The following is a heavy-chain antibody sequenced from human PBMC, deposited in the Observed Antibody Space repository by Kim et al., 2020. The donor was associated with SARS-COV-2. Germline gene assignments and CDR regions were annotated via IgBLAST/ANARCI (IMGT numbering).Heavy chain of an antibody. CDR2: ISWDGGST. V-gene: IGHV3-43*01. D-gene: IGHD2-21*01. Sequence: GGSLRLSCAASGFTFDDYTMHWVRQAPGKGLEWVSLISWDGGSTYYADSVKGRFTISRDNSKNSLYLQMNSLRTEDTALYYFAKDIGDSVTGDYGMDVWGQGTTVTVSS. CDR1: GFTFDDYT. J-gene: IGHJ6*02. CDR3: AKDIGDSVTGDYGMDV.